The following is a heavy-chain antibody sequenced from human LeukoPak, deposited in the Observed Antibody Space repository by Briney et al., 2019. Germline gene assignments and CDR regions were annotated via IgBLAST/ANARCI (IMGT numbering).Heavy chain of an antibody. V-gene: IGHV3-23*01. CDR2: ISGSGGST. CDR1: GFTFSSYA. D-gene: IGHD3-22*01. J-gene: IGHJ4*02. CDR3: AKGFIVVVITNYFDY. Sequence: GSLRLSCAASGFTFSSYAMSWVRQAPGKGLEWVSAISGSGGSTYYADSVKGRFTISRDNSKNTLYLQMYSLRAEDTAVYYCAKGFIVVVITNYFDYWGQETLVTVSS.